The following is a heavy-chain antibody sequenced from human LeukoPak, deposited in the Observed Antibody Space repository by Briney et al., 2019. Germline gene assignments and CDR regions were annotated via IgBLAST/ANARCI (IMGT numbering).Heavy chain of an antibody. D-gene: IGHD3-22*01. V-gene: IGHV4-30-2*01. Sequence: SETLSLTCAVSGGSISSGGYSWSWIRQPPGKGLEWIGYTYHSGSTYYNPSLKSRVTISVDRSKNQFSLKLSSVTAADTAVYYCARAVVTPLAAPLAEYFQHWGQGTLVTVSS. J-gene: IGHJ1*01. CDR1: GGSISSGGYS. CDR3: ARAVVTPLAAPLAEYFQH. CDR2: TYHSGST.